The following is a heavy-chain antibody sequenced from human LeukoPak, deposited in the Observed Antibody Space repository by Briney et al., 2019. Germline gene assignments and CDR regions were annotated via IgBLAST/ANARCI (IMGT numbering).Heavy chain of an antibody. V-gene: IGHV4-39*01. D-gene: IGHD3-22*01. J-gene: IGHJ3*01. CDR1: GGSISSTSYY. CDR2: IYYSGST. CDR3: AKAGVRYFDSSGLYAFDF. Sequence: SETLSLTCAVSGGSISSTSYYWAWIREPPGKGLEWIGTIYYSGSTYHNPSLKSRVTLSVDTSRNQFSLRLSSVDAADTAVYYCAKAGVRYFDSSGLYAFDFWGQGTTVTVSS.